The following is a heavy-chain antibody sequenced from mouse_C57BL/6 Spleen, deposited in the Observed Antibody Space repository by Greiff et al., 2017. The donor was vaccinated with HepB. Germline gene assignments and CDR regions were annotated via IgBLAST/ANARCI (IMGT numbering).Heavy chain of an antibody. J-gene: IGHJ3*01. Sequence: EVQLQQSGTVLARPGASVKMSCKTSGYTFTSYWMHWVKQRPGQGLEWIGAIYPGNSDTSYNQKFTGKAKLTAVTSASTADMELSSLTNEDSAVYDCTRSDDYDVHWCAYWGQGTLVTVSA. CDR3: TRSDDYDVHWCAY. D-gene: IGHD2-4*01. CDR1: GYTFTSYW. V-gene: IGHV1-5*01. CDR2: IYPGNSDT.